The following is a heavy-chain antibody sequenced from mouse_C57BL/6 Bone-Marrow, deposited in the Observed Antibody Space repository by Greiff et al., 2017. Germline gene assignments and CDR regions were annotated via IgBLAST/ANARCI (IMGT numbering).Heavy chain of an antibody. J-gene: IGHJ1*03. V-gene: IGHV2-5*01. CDR1: GFSLTSYG. Sequence: QVHVKQSGPGLVQPSQSLSITCTVSGFSLTSYGVHWVRQSPGKGLEWLGVIWRGGSTDYNAAFMSRLSITKDNSKSQVFFKMNSLQADDTAIYYCAKNSDYGSRDWYFDVWGTGTTVTVSS. D-gene: IGHD1-1*01. CDR2: IWRGGST. CDR3: AKNSDYGSRDWYFDV.